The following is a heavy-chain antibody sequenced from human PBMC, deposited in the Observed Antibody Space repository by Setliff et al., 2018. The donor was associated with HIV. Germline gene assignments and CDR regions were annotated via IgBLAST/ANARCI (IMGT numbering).Heavy chain of an antibody. CDR3: ARVRPAPGAALDY. CDR1: GYNFSPYR. Sequence: ASVKVSCKTSGYNFSPYRIHWVRQAPGQGLEWIGIIDPGSGAATYAQKLQGRITMTRDTSTTTVYMHLNSLTSGDSAVYFCARVRPAPGAALDYWGQGTLVTVSS. V-gene: IGHV1-46*04. J-gene: IGHJ4*02. D-gene: IGHD6-13*01. CDR2: IDPGSGAA.